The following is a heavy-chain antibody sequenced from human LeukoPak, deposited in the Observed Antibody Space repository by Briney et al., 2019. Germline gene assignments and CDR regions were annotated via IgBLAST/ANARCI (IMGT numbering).Heavy chain of an antibody. CDR2: ISSSGSTI. J-gene: IGHJ4*02. CDR1: GFTFSDYY. Sequence: GGSLRLSCAAPGFTFSDYYMSWIRQAPGKGLEWVSYISSSGSTIYYADSVKGRFTISRDNAKNSLYLQMNSLRAEDTAVYYCARRSRDTPIYFFDYWGQGTLVTVSS. V-gene: IGHV3-11*04. D-gene: IGHD5-24*01. CDR3: ARRSRDTPIYFFDY.